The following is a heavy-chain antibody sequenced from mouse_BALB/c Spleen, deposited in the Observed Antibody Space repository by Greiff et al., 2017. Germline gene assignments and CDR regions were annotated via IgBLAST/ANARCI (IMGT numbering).Heavy chain of an antibody. CDR2: ISSGGST. J-gene: IGHJ2*01. D-gene: IGHD1-1*01. CDR3: ARENYYGSFDY. CDR1: GFTFSSYA. Sequence: EVMLVESGGGLVKPGGSLKLSCAASGFTFSSYAMSWVRQTPEKRLEWVASISSGGSTYYPASVKGRFTISRDNARNILYLQMSSLRSEDTAMYYCARENYYGSFDYWGQGTTLTVSS. V-gene: IGHV5-6-5*01.